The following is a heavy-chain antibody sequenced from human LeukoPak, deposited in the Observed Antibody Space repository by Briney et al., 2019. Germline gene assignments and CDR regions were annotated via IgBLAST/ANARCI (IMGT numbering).Heavy chain of an antibody. V-gene: IGHV1-8*03. CDR2: MNPNSLNT. Sequence: GASVKVSCKASGYTFTSYDINWVRQAPGQGLEWMGWMNPNSLNTGYAQRFQGRITLTRNTSIGTAYMELRSLRSEDTAVYSCARGTALSGTSDYLDSWGQGTLVTVSS. CDR3: ARGTALSGTSDYLDS. D-gene: IGHD6-19*01. CDR1: GYTFTSYD. J-gene: IGHJ4*02.